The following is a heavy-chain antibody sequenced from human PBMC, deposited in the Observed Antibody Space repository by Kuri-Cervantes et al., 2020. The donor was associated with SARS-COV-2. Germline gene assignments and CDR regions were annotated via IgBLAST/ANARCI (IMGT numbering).Heavy chain of an antibody. CDR2: INSDGSST. J-gene: IGHJ6*02. Sequence: ETLSLTCAASGFTFSSYWMHWVRQAPGKGLVWVSRINSDGSSTSYADSVKGRFTISRDNAKNTLYLQTNSLRAEDTAVYYCATLDGMDVWGQGTTVTVSS. CDR1: GFTFSSYW. CDR3: ATLDGMDV. V-gene: IGHV3-74*01.